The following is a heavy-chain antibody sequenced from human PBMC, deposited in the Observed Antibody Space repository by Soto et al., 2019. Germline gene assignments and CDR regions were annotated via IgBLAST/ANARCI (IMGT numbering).Heavy chain of an antibody. CDR2: IYWDDDK. CDR1: GFSLSTTGVG. Sequence: QITLKESGPTLVKPTQTLTLTCTFSGFSLSTTGVGVGWIRQPPGKALEWLALIYWDDDKRYRPSLKRRLTITKDTSKHQVVHTMTNMDPVDTATYYCAHRIDSSGWESPSFDYWGQGTLVTVYS. D-gene: IGHD6-19*01. CDR3: AHRIDSSGWESPSFDY. J-gene: IGHJ4*02. V-gene: IGHV2-5*02.